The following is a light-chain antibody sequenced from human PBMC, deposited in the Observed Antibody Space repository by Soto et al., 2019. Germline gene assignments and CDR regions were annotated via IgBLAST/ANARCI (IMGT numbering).Light chain of an antibody. CDR1: TIGSKS. Sequence: SYELTQPASVSVAPGQTVRVTCEATTIGSKSGHCYQQRSGQAPVMVVYDDRDRPSGVPERFSGSNSGNTATLTISRVEGGDEADYHCQVWDRSSDHYVFGTGTKLTVL. V-gene: IGLV3-21*02. CDR2: DDR. J-gene: IGLJ1*01. CDR3: QVWDRSSDHYV.